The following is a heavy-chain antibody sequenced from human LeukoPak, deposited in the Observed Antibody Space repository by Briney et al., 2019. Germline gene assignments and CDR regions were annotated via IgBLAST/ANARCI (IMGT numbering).Heavy chain of an antibody. CDR3: TTPWYYDYVWGSYPL. V-gene: IGHV3-49*04. J-gene: IGHJ4*02. CDR2: IRSKAHGGTT. CDR1: GFTFGDYA. D-gene: IGHD3-16*02. Sequence: PGGSLRLSCTASGFTFGDYAMSWVPQAPGKGLKWVGFIRSKAHGGTTEYPASVKGRFTISRDDSKSIAYLQMNSLKTEDTAVYYCTTPWYYDYVWGSYPLWGQGTLVTVSS.